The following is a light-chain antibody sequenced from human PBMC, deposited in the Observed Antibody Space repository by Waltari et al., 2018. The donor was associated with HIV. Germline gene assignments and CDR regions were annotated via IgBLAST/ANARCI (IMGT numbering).Light chain of an antibody. Sequence: QSALTQPASVSGSPGQSITISCTGTSSDVGGYNQISWYQQHPGKAPKLMIYEVSKRPSGVSKRFSGSKSGNTASLTISGLQAEDEADYYCSSYRSRSTLEVFGTGTKVTVL. CDR1: SSDVGGYNQ. CDR2: EVS. V-gene: IGLV2-14*01. CDR3: SSYRSRSTLEV. J-gene: IGLJ1*01.